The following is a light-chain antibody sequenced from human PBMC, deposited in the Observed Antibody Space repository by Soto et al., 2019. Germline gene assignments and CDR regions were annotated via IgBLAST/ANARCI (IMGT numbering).Light chain of an antibody. V-gene: IGKV3-15*01. CDR3: QQYNNWWT. CDR1: QSVSNN. Sequence: EIVMTQSPATLSVSPGERATLSCRASQSVSNNLAWYQKKPGQAPRLLIYGASTRATGIPARFSGSGSGTEFTITISSLQSEDFAFYYCQQYNNWWTFGQGTRVDI. CDR2: GAS. J-gene: IGKJ1*01.